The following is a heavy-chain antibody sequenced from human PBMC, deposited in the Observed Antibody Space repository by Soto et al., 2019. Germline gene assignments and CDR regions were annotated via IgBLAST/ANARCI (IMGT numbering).Heavy chain of an antibody. CDR1: GFTFSNYS. CDR2: IREDGRQK. CDR3: VRDGSSGWHFDS. D-gene: IGHD6-19*01. J-gene: IGHJ4*02. Sequence: EVQLVESGGGLVQPGGSLRLSCEASGFTFSNYSMSRIRQAPGKGQEWVANIREDGRQKYHVDSVTGRFTISRDKAKNSLYLQMNGLRTEEAAVYYCVRDGSSGWHFDSWGQGTLVTVSS. V-gene: IGHV3-7*01.